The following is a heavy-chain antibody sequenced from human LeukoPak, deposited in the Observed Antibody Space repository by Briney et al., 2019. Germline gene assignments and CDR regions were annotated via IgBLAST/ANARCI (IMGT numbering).Heavy chain of an antibody. CDR1: EFTSSSYS. CDR2: ISGTGAYI. J-gene: IGHJ4*02. V-gene: IGHV3-21*01. D-gene: IGHD6-13*01. CDR3: ARGGSSVATDY. Sequence: PGGSLRLSCAASEFTSSSYSMTWVRQAPGKGLEWVSSISGTGAYIYYADSVKGRFTTSRDNAKNSLYLQMNSLRAEDTAVYYCARGGSSVATDYWGQGTLVTVSS.